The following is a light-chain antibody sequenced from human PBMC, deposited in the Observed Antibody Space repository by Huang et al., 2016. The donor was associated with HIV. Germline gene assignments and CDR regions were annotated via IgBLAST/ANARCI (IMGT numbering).Light chain of an antibody. Sequence: EIVLTPSPGPLSLSPGGGATVSCRANESVRSTYLAWYRQSGGQAPRLLIYGASNRATGIPDRFSGSGSGTDFTLTISRLEPEDFAVYYCQQYGTSPWTFGQGTKVEIK. V-gene: IGKV3-20*01. J-gene: IGKJ1*01. CDR1: ESVRSTY. CDR3: QQYGTSPWT. CDR2: GAS.